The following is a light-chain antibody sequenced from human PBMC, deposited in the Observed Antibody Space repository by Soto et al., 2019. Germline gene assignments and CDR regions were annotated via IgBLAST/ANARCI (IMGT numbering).Light chain of an antibody. Sequence: QSVLTQPASVSGSPGQSITISCTGTTSDVGAYNYVSWYQQHPGKAPKLIIYEVSSRPLGVSNRFSGSKSGYTASLTISGLHSEDEADYYCISYTTNTALVFGGGTKVTVL. J-gene: IGLJ3*02. CDR1: TSDVGAYNY. CDR3: ISYTTNTALV. V-gene: IGLV2-14*01. CDR2: EVS.